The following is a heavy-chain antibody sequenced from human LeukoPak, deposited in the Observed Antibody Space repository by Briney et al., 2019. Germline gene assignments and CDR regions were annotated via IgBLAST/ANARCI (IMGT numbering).Heavy chain of an antibody. D-gene: IGHD6-19*01. Sequence: GGSLRLSCAASGFTFSNYWMHWVRQAPGKGLVWVSRINDDGSSTNYADSVKGRFTISRDNAKNTLYLLTNSLTPEDTAVYYCARGGWSGNWFDPWGQGTPVTVSS. CDR3: ARGGWSGNWFDP. V-gene: IGHV3-74*01. CDR2: INDDGSST. CDR1: GFTFSNYW. J-gene: IGHJ5*02.